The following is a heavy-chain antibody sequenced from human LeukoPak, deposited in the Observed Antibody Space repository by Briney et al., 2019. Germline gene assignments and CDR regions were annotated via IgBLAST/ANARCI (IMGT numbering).Heavy chain of an antibody. D-gene: IGHD6-19*01. CDR2: INPNSGGT. V-gene: IGHV1-2*02. CDR1: GYTFTGYY. J-gene: IGHJ4*02. Sequence: ASVKVSCKASGYTFTGYYLHWVRQAPGQGLEWMGWINPNSGGTNYAQKFQGRVTMTRNTSISTAYMELSRLRSDDTAIYYCAKYSSGWSDDYWGQGTLVTVSS. CDR3: AKYSSGWSDDY.